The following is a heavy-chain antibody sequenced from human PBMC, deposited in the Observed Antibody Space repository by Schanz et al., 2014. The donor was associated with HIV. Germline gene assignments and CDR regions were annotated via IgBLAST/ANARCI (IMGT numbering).Heavy chain of an antibody. D-gene: IGHD3-10*01. Sequence: QVHLVESGGGVVQPGRSLRLSCAASGLTFNSFGIHWVRQAPGKGLEWVAVISYDAVNKFYADSVQGRFTISRDDSKNTVSLQMDELRDEDTALYYCARDALPSSVRGMISNWFDPRGQGTLVTVSP. CDR3: ARDALPSSVRGMISNWFDP. J-gene: IGHJ5*02. CDR1: GLTFNSFG. CDR2: ISYDAVNK. V-gene: IGHV3-30*03.